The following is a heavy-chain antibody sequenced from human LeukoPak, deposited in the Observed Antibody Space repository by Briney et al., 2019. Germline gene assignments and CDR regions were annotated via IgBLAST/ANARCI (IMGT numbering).Heavy chain of an antibody. D-gene: IGHD3-9*01. CDR1: GGSINTNNW. Sequence: SETLSLTCAVSGGSINTNNWWSWVRRPPGKGLEWIGEIYHTGGTNYNPSLKSRVTISGDKSKNQFSLGLSSVTAADTAIYYCARARNEILAGYYSFDYWGQGILVTVSS. V-gene: IGHV4-4*02. CDR2: IYHTGGT. J-gene: IGHJ4*02. CDR3: ARARNEILAGYYSFDY.